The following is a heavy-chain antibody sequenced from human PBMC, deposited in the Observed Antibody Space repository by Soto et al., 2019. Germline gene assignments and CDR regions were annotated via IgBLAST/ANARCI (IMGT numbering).Heavy chain of an antibody. CDR2: IWYDGSNK. V-gene: IGHV3-33*01. CDR3: ARDKYSYGSEGEYYFDY. D-gene: IGHD5-18*01. CDR1: GFTFSSYG. J-gene: IGHJ4*02. Sequence: QVQLVESGGGVVQPGRSLRLSCAASGFTFSSYGMHWVRQAPGKGLEWVAVIWYDGSNKYYADSVKGRFTISRDNSKNTLYLQMNSLRAEDTAVYYCARDKYSYGSEGEYYFDYWGQGTLVTVSS.